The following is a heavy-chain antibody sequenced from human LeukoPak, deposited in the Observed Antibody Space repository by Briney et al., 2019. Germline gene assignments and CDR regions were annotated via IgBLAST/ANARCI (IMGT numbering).Heavy chain of an antibody. V-gene: IGHV3-48*04. CDR1: GFSFSIYS. CDR2: ISSSSSTI. CDR3: ATEGYYYDSSGSY. D-gene: IGHD3-22*01. J-gene: IGHJ4*02. Sequence: PGGSLRLSCAASGFSFSIYSMNWVRQAPGKGLEWVSYISSSSSTIYYADSVKGRFTISRDNAKNTLYLQMNSLRAEDTAVYYCATEGYYYDSSGSYWGQGTLVTVSS.